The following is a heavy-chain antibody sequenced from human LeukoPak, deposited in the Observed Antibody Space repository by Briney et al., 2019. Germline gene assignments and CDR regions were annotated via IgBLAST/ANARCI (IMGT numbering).Heavy chain of an antibody. D-gene: IGHD7-27*01. CDR3: ARGFAGDRTMAGYFDL. CDR1: GYTFTSYG. Sequence: ASVKVSCKASGYTFTSYGISWVRQAPGQGPEWMGWSSPYNGNTNYAQKLQGRVTMTTDTSTSTAYMDLRSLRSDDTAVYYCARGFAGDRTMAGYFDLWGRGTLVTVSS. V-gene: IGHV1-18*01. J-gene: IGHJ2*01. CDR2: SSPYNGNT.